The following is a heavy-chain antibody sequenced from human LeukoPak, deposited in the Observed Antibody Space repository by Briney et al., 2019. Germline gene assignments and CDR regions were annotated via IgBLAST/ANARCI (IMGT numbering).Heavy chain of an antibody. CDR1: GFTFSDYW. V-gene: IGHV3-7*05. D-gene: IGHD6-13*01. Sequence: PGGSLRLSCTATGFTFSDYWMSWVRQTPEKGLEWVANIKQDGSETVCVDSVKGRFTISRDNAQSSLYLQMNSLRAEDTAVYYCARDPYSSSWSYGMDVWGQGTAVTVSS. J-gene: IGHJ6*02. CDR3: ARDPYSSSWSYGMDV. CDR2: IKQDGSET.